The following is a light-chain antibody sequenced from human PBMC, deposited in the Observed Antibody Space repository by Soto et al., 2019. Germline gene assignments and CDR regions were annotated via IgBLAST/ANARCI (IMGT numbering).Light chain of an antibody. Sequence: DIQMTQSPSCLSESVGDRFTVTCQATQDISNLLNWFQQKPGQAPKILIYDASNLETGVPSRFSGSGSGTDFTFTISSLQPEDFATYYCQQYDNFVITFGQGTRLEIK. V-gene: IGKV1-33*01. CDR3: QQYDNFVIT. J-gene: IGKJ5*01. CDR1: QDISNL. CDR2: DAS.